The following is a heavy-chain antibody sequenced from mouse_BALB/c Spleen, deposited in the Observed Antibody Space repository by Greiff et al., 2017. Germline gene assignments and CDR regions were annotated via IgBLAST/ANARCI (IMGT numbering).Heavy chain of an antibody. Sequence: VQLKESGPGLVKPSQSLSLTCTVTGYSITSDYAWHWIRQFPGNKLEWMGYISYIGSTSYNPSLKSRISITRDTSKNQFFLQLNSVTTEDTATYYCEPLTGGGYFDYWGQGTTLTVSS. CDR1: GYSITSDYA. V-gene: IGHV3-2*02. J-gene: IGHJ2*01. CDR2: ISYIGST. CDR3: EPLTGGGYFDY. D-gene: IGHD4-1*01.